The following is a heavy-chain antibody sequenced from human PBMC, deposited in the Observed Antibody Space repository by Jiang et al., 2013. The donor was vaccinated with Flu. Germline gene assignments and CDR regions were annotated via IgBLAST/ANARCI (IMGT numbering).Heavy chain of an antibody. Sequence: GAEVKKPGESLKISCKGSGYSFTSYWIGWVRQMPGKGLEWMGIIYPGDSDTRYSPSFQGQVTTSADKSISTAYLQWSSLKASDTAMYYCARLSVGGSGSYRNDGLDYWGQGTLVTVSS. D-gene: IGHD3-10*01. CDR3: ARLSVGGSGSYRNDGLDY. CDR1: GYSFTSYW. J-gene: IGHJ4*02. CDR2: IYPGDSDT. V-gene: IGHV5-51*01.